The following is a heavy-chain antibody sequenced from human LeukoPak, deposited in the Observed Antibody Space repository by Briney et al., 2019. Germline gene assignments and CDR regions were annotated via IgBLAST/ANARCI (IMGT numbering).Heavy chain of an antibody. V-gene: IGHV4-59*01. Sequence: SETLSPTCTVSGGSISSYYWSWIRQPPGKGLEWIGYIYYSGSTNYNPSLKSRVTISVDTSKNQFSLKLSSVTAADTAVYYCARVGSSTNGEIDYWGQGTLVTVSS. CDR3: ARVGSSTNGEIDY. CDR2: IYYSGST. J-gene: IGHJ4*02. CDR1: GGSISSYY. D-gene: IGHD2-2*01.